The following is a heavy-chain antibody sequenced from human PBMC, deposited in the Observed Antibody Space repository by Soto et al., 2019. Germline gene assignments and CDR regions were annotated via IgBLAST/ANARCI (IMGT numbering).Heavy chain of an antibody. Sequence: EVQLLESGGGLVQPGGSLRLSCVASGFTFSSYAMSWVRQAPGKGLEWVSSISGSGGTTYYADSVKGRFTISRDDSKNTLDLQMKSLRAEDTAVYYCAKDRTLYWETTFDSWGQGTLVIVSS. CDR1: GFTFSSYA. CDR3: AKDRTLYWETTFDS. CDR2: ISGSGGTT. J-gene: IGHJ4*02. V-gene: IGHV3-23*01. D-gene: IGHD2-8*02.